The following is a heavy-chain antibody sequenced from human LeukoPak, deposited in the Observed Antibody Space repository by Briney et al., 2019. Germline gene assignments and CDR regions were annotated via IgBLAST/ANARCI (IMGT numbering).Heavy chain of an antibody. D-gene: IGHD2-15*01. Sequence: GGSLRLSCAASGFTFSSYSMNWVRQAPGKGLEWVSSISSSSSYIYYADSVKGRFTISRDNAKNSLYLQMNSLRAEDTAVYFCARAECTGGSCYSGWVDWFDPWGQGTLVTVSS. CDR1: GFTFSSYS. CDR3: ARAECTGGSCYSGWVDWFDP. V-gene: IGHV3-21*04. J-gene: IGHJ5*02. CDR2: ISSSSSYI.